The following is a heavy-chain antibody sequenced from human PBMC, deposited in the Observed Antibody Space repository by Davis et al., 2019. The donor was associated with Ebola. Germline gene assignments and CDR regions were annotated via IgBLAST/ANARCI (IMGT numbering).Heavy chain of an antibody. CDR1: GFPFSSYR. J-gene: IGHJ4*02. D-gene: IGHD5-24*01. Sequence: GESLKISCAATGFPFSSYRMNWVRQAPGKGLEWVAVISYDGSNKYYADSVKGRFTISRDNSKNTLYLQMNSLRAEDTAVYYCAKVEYYGYWGQGTLVTVSS. CDR2: ISYDGSNK. CDR3: AKVEYYGY. V-gene: IGHV3-30*18.